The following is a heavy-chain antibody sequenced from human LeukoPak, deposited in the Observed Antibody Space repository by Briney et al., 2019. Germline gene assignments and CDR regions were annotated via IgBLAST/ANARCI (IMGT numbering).Heavy chain of an antibody. J-gene: IGHJ4*02. D-gene: IGHD6-13*01. CDR3: ARLLPGSSRYFFDY. Sequence: SETLSLICTVSGGSISSSNYYWVWLRQPQGKGLKSIVSIYYSGATYYNPSLESRVTMSVDTSKNQFSLKLSSVTAADAAVYHCARLLPGSSRYFFDYWGQGTLVSVSS. CDR1: GGSISSSNYY. CDR2: IYYSGAT. V-gene: IGHV4-39*01.